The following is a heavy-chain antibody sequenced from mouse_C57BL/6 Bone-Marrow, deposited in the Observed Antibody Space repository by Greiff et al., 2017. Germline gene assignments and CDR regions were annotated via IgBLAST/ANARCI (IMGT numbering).Heavy chain of an antibody. CDR1: GYAFTNYL. Sequence: QVQLQQSGAELVRPGTSVKVSCKASGYAFTNYLIEWVKQRPGQGLEWIGVINPGSGGTNYNEKFKGKATLTADKSSSTAYMQLSSLTSEDSAVYFGAREEKNLLLRSVATGFAYWGQGTLVTVSA. CDR2: INPGSGGT. D-gene: IGHD1-1*01. V-gene: IGHV1-54*01. CDR3: AREEKNLLLRSVATGFAY. J-gene: IGHJ3*01.